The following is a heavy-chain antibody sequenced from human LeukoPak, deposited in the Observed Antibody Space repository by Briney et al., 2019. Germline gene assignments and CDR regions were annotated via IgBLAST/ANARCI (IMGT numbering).Heavy chain of an antibody. CDR3: ARGGMVHRFDY. Sequence: AGGSLRLSCAASGFTVSSNYMSWVRQAPGKGLEWVSVIYSGGSTYYADSVKGRFTISRDNSKNTLYLQMNSLRAGDTAVYYCARGGMVHRFDYWGQGTLVTVSS. J-gene: IGHJ4*02. D-gene: IGHD2-8*01. CDR1: GFTVSSNY. V-gene: IGHV3-53*01. CDR2: IYSGGST.